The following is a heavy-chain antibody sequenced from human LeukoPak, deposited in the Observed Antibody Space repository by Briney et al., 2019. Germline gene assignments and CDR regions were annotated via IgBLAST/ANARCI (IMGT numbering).Heavy chain of an antibody. Sequence: GGSLRLSCAASGFTFSSYSMNWVRQAPGKGLEWVSYISSSSSTLYYADSVKGRFTISRDNAKNSLYLQMNSLRAEDTAVYYCASTPLGGYWGQGTLVTVSS. CDR2: ISSSSSTL. CDR3: ASTPLGGY. V-gene: IGHV3-48*01. D-gene: IGHD3-16*01. J-gene: IGHJ4*02. CDR1: GFTFSSYS.